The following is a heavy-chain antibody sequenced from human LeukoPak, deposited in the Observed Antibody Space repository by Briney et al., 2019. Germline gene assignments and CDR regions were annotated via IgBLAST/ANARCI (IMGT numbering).Heavy chain of an antibody. CDR1: GLTFSTYW. CDR2: ISSSSSYT. Sequence: PGGSLRLSCAASGLTFSTYWMHWVRQAPGKGLEWVSYISSSSSYTNYADSVKGRFTISRDNAKNSLYLQMNSLRAEDTAVYYCARASKAAIYGMDVWGQGTTVTVSS. CDR3: ARASKAAIYGMDV. D-gene: IGHD5-18*01. V-gene: IGHV3-11*05. J-gene: IGHJ6*02.